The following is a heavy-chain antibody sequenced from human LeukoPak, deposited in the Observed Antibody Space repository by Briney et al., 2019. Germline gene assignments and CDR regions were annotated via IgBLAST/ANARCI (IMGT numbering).Heavy chain of an antibody. Sequence: GGSLRLSCAASGFTFSSYAMSWVRQAPGKGLEWVSAISGSGSSTYYADSVKGRFTISRDNSKNTLYLQMNSLRAEDTAVYYCAKDPREWRYYDSSLNALLTGQFDYWGQGTLVTVSS. CDR3: AKDPREWRYYDSSLNALLTGQFDY. CDR1: GFTFSSYA. V-gene: IGHV3-23*01. J-gene: IGHJ4*02. CDR2: ISGSGSST. D-gene: IGHD3-22*01.